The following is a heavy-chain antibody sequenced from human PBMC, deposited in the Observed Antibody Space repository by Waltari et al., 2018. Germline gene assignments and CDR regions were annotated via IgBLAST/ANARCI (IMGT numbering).Heavy chain of an antibody. Sequence: QVQLVQSGAEVKKPGSSVKVSCKASGGTFSSYAISWVRQAPGQGLEWMGRIIPIFGTANYAQKFQGRVTITADKSTSTAYMELSSLRSEDTAVYYCASYTLTTVTTFGFDYWGQGTLVTVSS. D-gene: IGHD4-17*01. CDR3: ASYTLTTVTTFGFDY. V-gene: IGHV1-69*08. J-gene: IGHJ4*02. CDR1: GGTFSSYA. CDR2: IIPIFGTA.